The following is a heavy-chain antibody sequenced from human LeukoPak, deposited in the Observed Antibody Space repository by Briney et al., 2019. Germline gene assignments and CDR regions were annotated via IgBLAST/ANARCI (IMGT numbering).Heavy chain of an antibody. V-gene: IGHV3-30*03. Sequence: PGGSLRLSCAASGFTFSSYGMHWVRQAPGKGLEWVAVISYDGSNKYYADSVKGRFTISRDNSKNTLYLQMNSLRAEDTAVYYCARSTVTDDAFDIWGQGTMVTVSS. D-gene: IGHD4-17*01. CDR2: ISYDGSNK. CDR1: GFTFSSYG. CDR3: ARSTVTDDAFDI. J-gene: IGHJ3*02.